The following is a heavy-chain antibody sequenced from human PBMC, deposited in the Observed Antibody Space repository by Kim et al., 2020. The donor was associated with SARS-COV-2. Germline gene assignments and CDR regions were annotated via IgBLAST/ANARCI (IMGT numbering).Heavy chain of an antibody. CDR1: GGSISSYY. CDR2: IYYSGST. D-gene: IGHD4-4*01. Sequence: SETLSLTCTVSGGSISSYYWSWIRQPPGKGLEWIGYIYYSGSTNYNPSLKSRVTISVDTSKNQFSLKLSSVTAADTAVYYCARGMDSNYDDAFDIWGQGTMVTVSS. CDR3: ARGMDSNYDDAFDI. V-gene: IGHV4-59*13. J-gene: IGHJ3*02.